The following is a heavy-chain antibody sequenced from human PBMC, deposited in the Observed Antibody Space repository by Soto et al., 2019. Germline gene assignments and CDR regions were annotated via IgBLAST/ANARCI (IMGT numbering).Heavy chain of an antibody. CDR3: AKDGSPAAMATMDDAFDI. CDR2: ISGSGGST. D-gene: IGHD5-18*01. J-gene: IGHJ3*02. V-gene: IGHV3-23*01. CDR1: GFTFSSYA. Sequence: GGSLRLSCAASGFTFSSYAMSWVRQAPGKGLEWVSAISGSGGSTYYADSVKGRFTISRDNSKNTLYLQMNSLRAEDTAVYYCAKDGSPAAMATMDDAFDIWGQGTMVTVSS.